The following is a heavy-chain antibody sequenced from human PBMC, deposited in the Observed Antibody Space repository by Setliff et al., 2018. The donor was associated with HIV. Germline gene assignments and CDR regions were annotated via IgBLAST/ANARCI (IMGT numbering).Heavy chain of an antibody. D-gene: IGHD3-16*01. V-gene: IGHV4-34*01. CDR3: ARRPGGITRARLDN. J-gene: IGHJ4*02. CDR1: GGPLSGYF. CDR2: ISFSGTT. Sequence: TLSLTCAVYGGPLSGYFWSWIRQSPGKGLEWIGEISFSGTTKYNPSLASRVTMSIDTSKNQFSLLLSSVTAADTAMYFCARRPGGITRARLDNWGQGTLVTVSS.